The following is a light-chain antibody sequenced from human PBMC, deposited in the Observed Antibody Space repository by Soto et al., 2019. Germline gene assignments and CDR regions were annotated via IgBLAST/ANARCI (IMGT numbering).Light chain of an antibody. J-gene: IGKJ4*01. V-gene: IGKV4-1*01. CDR1: QSLFFSPNNKNY. CDR2: WAS. Sequence: DIVMTQSPDSLAVSLGERATINCKSSQSLFFSPNNKNYLSWYQQKPGQPPKLLFYWASIRESGVPDRFSGSGSGTDFALTISSLQAEDVALYYCQQFYSTPLTFGGGTKVEIK. CDR3: QQFYSTPLT.